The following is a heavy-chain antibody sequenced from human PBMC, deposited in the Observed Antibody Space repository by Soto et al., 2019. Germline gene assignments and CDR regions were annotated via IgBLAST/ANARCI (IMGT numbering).Heavy chain of an antibody. V-gene: IGHV4-34*01. J-gene: IGHJ5*02. CDR1: GGSFSGYY. D-gene: IGHD3-3*01. CDR3: ARRYDFWSGYYPYNWFDP. CDR2: INHSGST. Sequence: QVQLQQWGAGLLKPSETLSLTCAVYGGSFSGYYWSWIRQPPGKGLEWIGEINHSGSTNYNPSLKSRVTISVDTSKNQFSLKLSSVTAADTAVYYCARRYDFWSGYYPYNWFDPWGQGTLVTVSS.